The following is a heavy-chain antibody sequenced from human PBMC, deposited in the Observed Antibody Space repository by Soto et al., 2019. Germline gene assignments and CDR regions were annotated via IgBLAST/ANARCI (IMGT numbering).Heavy chain of an antibody. CDR1: EFTFSGAW. CDR2: VKSKRDGGTT. CDR3: TAEAYCGGGSCSAY. Sequence: GGSLRLSCVGSEFTFSGAWMSWVRQAPGQGLEWVGRVKSKRDGGTTDYAAPVRGRFTVSRDDSTNTVFLQMNSLKTEGTAVYYCTAEAYCGGGSCSAYWGQGTLVTVSS. D-gene: IGHD2-15*01. V-gene: IGHV3-15*01. J-gene: IGHJ4*02.